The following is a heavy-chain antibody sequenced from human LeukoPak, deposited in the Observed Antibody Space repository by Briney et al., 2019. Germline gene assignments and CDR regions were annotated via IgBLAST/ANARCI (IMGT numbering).Heavy chain of an antibody. D-gene: IGHD3-16*01. J-gene: IGHJ4*02. V-gene: IGHV4-59*01. Sequence: SETLSLTCTVSGGSISSDYWSWIRQPPGKGLEWIGYTYYSGTSTYNPSLKSRVTISADTSKNQFSLKLNSLTTADTAVYYCTRGAGWLIDYWGQGILVTVSS. CDR1: GGSISSDY. CDR3: TRGAGWLIDY. CDR2: TYYSGTS.